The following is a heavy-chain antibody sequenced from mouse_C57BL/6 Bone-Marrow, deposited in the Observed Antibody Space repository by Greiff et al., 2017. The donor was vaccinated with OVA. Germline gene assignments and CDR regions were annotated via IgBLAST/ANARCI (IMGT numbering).Heavy chain of an antibody. J-gene: IGHJ3*01. Sequence: EVQLVESGGGLVQPGGSRKLSCAASGFTFSSFGMHWVRQAPEKGLEWVAYISSGSSTIYYADTVKGRFTIPRDNPKNTLFLQMTSLRSEDTAMYYCANTATAYWGQGTLVTVSA. V-gene: IGHV5-17*02. CDR1: GFTFSSFG. D-gene: IGHD1-2*01. CDR3: ANTATAY. CDR2: ISSGSSTI.